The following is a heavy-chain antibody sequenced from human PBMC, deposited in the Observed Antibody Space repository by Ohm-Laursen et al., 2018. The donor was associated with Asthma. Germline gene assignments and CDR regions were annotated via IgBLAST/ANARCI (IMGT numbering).Heavy chain of an antibody. Sequence: SLRLSCSASGFTFSDYYMSWIRQAPGKGLEWVSYISSSGSTIYYADSVKGRFTISRDNAKNSLYLQMNSLRAEDTAVYYCARGRVPTSRAFDIWGQGTMVTVSS. D-gene: IGHD5-12*01. V-gene: IGHV3-11*01. CDR1: GFTFSDYY. CDR3: ARGRVPTSRAFDI. CDR2: ISSSGSTI. J-gene: IGHJ3*02.